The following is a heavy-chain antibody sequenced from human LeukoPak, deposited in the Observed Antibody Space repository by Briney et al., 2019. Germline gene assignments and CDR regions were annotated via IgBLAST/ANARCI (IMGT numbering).Heavy chain of an antibody. J-gene: IGHJ5*02. CDR2: IYHTGTT. D-gene: IGHD6-13*01. V-gene: IGHV4-38-2*02. Sequence: PSETLTLTCTVSGYSISSDYYWGWIRQSPGKGLEWIGSIYHTGTTYYNRSLKSRVTISVDTYKNQFSLKLSSVTAADTAVYYCARSWADSSSWYSLSWFDPWGQGTLVTVSS. CDR3: ARSWADSSSWYSLSWFDP. CDR1: GYSISSDYY.